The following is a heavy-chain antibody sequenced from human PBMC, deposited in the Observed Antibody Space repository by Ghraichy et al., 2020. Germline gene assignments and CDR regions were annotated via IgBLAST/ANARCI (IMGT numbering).Heavy chain of an antibody. J-gene: IGHJ6*02. Sequence: GESLRLSCSASGFAFSTYWMSWVRQASGKRPEWVANIKEDGGDKNYVDSVKGRFIISRDNTKNLLFLQMNSLRAEDTAVYYCARNHYYGVGVWGQGTMVSVSS. V-gene: IGHV3-7*01. CDR2: IKEDGGDK. CDR3: ARNHYYGVGV. CDR1: GFAFSTYW.